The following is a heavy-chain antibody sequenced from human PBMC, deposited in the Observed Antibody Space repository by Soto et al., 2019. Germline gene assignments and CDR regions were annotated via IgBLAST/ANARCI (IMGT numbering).Heavy chain of an antibody. CDR2: INPLSGIP. Sequence: QVQLVQSGAEVKKPESSVKVSRKTSGGTFAGHVISWVRQPPGQGPEWMGKINPLSGIPNYAQKFQDRVTFTADTDSSTAYMELSSLRSDDTAVYYCAAPACAATWCSPSHNLDHWGQGTLVTVSS. J-gene: IGHJ4*02. D-gene: IGHD2-2*01. CDR3: AAPACAATWCSPSHNLDH. CDR1: GGTFAGHV. V-gene: IGHV1-69*09.